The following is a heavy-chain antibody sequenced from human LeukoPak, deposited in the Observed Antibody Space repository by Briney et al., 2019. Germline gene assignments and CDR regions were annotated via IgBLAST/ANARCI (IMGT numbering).Heavy chain of an antibody. J-gene: IGHJ4*03. CDR1: GGTFSSYA. V-gene: IGHV1-69*04. D-gene: IGHD3-3*01. Sequence: SVKVSCKASGGTFSSYAISWVRQAPGQGLEWMGRIIPILGIANYAQKFQGRVTITADKSTSTAYMELSSLRSEDTAVYYCARDRVTIFGVVINGYYFDYWGQGTTVTVSS. CDR3: ARDRVTIFGVVINGYYFDY. CDR2: IIPILGIA.